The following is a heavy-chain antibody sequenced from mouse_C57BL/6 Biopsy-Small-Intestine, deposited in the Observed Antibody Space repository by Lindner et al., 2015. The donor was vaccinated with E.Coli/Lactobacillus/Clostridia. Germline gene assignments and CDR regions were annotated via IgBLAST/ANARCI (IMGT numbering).Heavy chain of an antibody. J-gene: IGHJ4*01. CDR1: GYVFSAYW. CDR2: IYPGDGDT. CDR3: ARYPQLGPHAMDY. V-gene: IGHV1-80*01. Sequence: VQLQESGAELVKPGASVKISCKASGYVFSAYWMNWVKQRHGKGLEWIGQIYPGDGDTNYNEKFKDKATLTADRSSSTVYMQLNSLTSEDSAVYFCARYPQLGPHAMDYWGQGTSVTVSS. D-gene: IGHD4-1*02.